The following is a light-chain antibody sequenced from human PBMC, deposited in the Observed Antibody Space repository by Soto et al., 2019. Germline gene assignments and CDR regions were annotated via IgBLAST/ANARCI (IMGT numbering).Light chain of an antibody. CDR1: SSNIGSNT. V-gene: IGLV1-44*01. Sequence: QSVLTQPPSASRAPRQRVTIPFFGSSSNIGSNTVNWYQQLPGTAPKLLIYSNNQRPSGVPDRFSGSKSGTSASLAISGLQSEDEADYYCAAWDDSLNAYVFGTGTKVTVL. CDR3: AAWDDSLNAYV. J-gene: IGLJ1*01. CDR2: SNN.